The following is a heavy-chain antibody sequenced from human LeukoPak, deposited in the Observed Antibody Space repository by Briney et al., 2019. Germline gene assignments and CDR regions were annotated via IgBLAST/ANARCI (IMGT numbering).Heavy chain of an antibody. V-gene: IGHV3-74*01. CDR3: ARAGAWWELLHYDY. J-gene: IGHJ4*02. Sequence: GGSLRLSCAASGFAFSSYWMHWVRHVPEKGLVWVSHINNDGGSTSYADPVKGRFTISRDNAKNTLFLQMNSLRAEDTAVYYCARAGAWWELLHYDYWGQGTLVTVSS. CDR1: GFAFSSYW. D-gene: IGHD1-26*01. CDR2: INNDGGST.